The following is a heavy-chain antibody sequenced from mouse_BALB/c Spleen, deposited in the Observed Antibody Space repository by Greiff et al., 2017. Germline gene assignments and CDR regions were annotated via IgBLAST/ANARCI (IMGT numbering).Heavy chain of an antibody. CDR1: GYTFTSYW. V-gene: IGHV1S81*02. J-gene: IGHJ2*01. D-gene: IGHD1-1*01. Sequence: QVQLKQPGAELVKPGASVKLSCKASGYTFTSYWMHWVKQRPGQGLEWIGEINPSNGRTNYNEKFKSKATLTVDKSSSTAYMQLSSLTSEDSAVYYCAREGITTVVDHFDYWGQGTTLTVSS. CDR2: INPSNGRT. CDR3: AREGITTVVDHFDY.